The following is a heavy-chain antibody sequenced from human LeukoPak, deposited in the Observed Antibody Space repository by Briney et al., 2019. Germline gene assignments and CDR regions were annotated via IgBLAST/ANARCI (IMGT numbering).Heavy chain of an antibody. V-gene: IGHV3-23*01. CDR2: ISAGGGST. CDR3: ASVSSGY. J-gene: IGHJ4*02. Sequence: PGGSLRLSCAASGFTFTNYGMTWVRQAPGKGLEWVSGISAGGGSTNYADSVKGRFTISRDDSKNTLYLQLTSLRAEDTAVYYCASVSSGYWGQGTLVTVSS. CDR1: GFTFTNYG.